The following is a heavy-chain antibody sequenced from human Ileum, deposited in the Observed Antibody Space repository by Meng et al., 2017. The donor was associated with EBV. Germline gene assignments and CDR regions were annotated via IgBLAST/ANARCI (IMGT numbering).Heavy chain of an antibody. D-gene: IGHD4-17*01. Sequence: QGQVVHAGGEVKKPGASVKVSCKASGYTFINNGFSWVRQAPGQGLEWMGWISTFNGNTNYAQKFQGRLTVTTDTSTNTAYMELRNLRSDDTAVYYCASNGDEVDYWGQGTLVTVSS. J-gene: IGHJ4*02. CDR3: ASNGDEVDY. CDR2: ISTFNGNT. CDR1: GYTFINNG. V-gene: IGHV1-18*01.